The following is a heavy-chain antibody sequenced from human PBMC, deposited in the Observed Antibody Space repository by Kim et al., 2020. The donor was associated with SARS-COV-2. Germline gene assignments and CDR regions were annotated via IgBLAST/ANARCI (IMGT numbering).Heavy chain of an antibody. V-gene: IGHV4-34*01. CDR2: INHSGST. CDR3: ARGYYGSGRYYPRPNFDY. D-gene: IGHD3-10*01. CDR1: GGSFSGYY. Sequence: SETLSLTCAVYGGSFSGYYWSWIRQPPGKGLEWIGEINHSGSTNYNPSLKSRVTISVDTSKNQFSLKLSSVTAADTAVYYCARGYYGSGRYYPRPNFDYWGQGTLVTVSS. J-gene: IGHJ4*02.